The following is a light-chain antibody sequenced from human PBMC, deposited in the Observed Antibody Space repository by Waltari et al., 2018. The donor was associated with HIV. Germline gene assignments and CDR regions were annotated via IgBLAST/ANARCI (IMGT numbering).Light chain of an antibody. CDR1: SSNIGTNS. J-gene: IGLJ3*02. CDR3: STWDDSLIGRV. CDR2: SAD. Sequence: QSLLTQPPSASGAPGQKVTITCSGSSSNIGTNSVYWYQHFPGSAPTLLIYSADIRPPRVADRFSASKAGTSASLAIRGLLFDDEAVYYCSTWDDSLIGRVFGGGTRLTVL. V-gene: IGLV1-44*01.